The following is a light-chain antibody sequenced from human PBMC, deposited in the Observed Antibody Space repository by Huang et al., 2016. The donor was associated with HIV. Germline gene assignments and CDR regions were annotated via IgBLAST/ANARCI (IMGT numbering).Light chain of an antibody. CDR2: DAS. V-gene: IGKV3-15*01. Sequence: ETVMTQSPATLSVSPGERATLSCRASQSVSTNLAWYQQRPGQAPRLLIYDASTRATGVPARLSGSGSGTEFTLTISSLQSGDFAVYFCQQYNAWPPWTFGQGTKVEIK. CDR1: QSVSTN. CDR3: QQYNAWPPWT. J-gene: IGKJ1*01.